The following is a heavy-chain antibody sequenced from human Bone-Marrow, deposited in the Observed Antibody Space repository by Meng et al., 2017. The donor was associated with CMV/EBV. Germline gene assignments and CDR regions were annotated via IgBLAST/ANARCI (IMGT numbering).Heavy chain of an antibody. CDR3: AKVGFRPYYDFWSGYYGLRN. D-gene: IGHD3-3*01. J-gene: IGHJ4*02. Sequence: GESLKISCAASGFTFSSYSMNWVRQAPGKGLEWVSSISSNSRYIYYADSVRGRFTISRDNAKNSLYLQMNSLRAEDTAVYYCAKVGFRPYYDFWSGYYGLRNWGQGTLVTVSS. CDR2: ISSNSRYI. CDR1: GFTFSSYS. V-gene: IGHV3-21*04.